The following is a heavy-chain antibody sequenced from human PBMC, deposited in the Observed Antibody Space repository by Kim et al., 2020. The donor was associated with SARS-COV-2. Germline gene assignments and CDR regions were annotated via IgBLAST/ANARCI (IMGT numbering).Heavy chain of an antibody. J-gene: IGHJ4*02. Sequence: ASVKVSCKASGYTFTSYAMNWVRQAPGQGLEWMGWINTNTGNPTYAQGFTGRFVFSLDTSVSTAYLQISSLKAEDTAVYYCASPLLRYFDWLLNYWGQRTLVTVSS. CDR3: ASPLLRYFDWLLNY. D-gene: IGHD3-9*01. CDR1: GYTFTSYA. V-gene: IGHV7-4-1*02. CDR2: INTNTGNP.